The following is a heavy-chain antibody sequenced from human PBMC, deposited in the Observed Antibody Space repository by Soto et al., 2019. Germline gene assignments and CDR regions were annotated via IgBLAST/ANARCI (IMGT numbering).Heavy chain of an antibody. Sequence: QLQLQESGPGLVKPSETLSLTCTVSGGSISSSSYYWGWIRQSPGKGLAWIGSIYYSGSTYYNPSLKSRVTISVDTSKNQFSLKLSSVTAADTAVYYCARQGIAVAGNYYFDYWGQGTLVTVSS. CDR1: GGSISSSSYY. D-gene: IGHD6-19*01. J-gene: IGHJ4*02. CDR3: ARQGIAVAGNYYFDY. CDR2: IYYSGST. V-gene: IGHV4-39*01.